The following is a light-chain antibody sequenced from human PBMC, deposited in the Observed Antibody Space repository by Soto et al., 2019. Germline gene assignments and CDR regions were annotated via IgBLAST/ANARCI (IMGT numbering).Light chain of an antibody. CDR3: QQYNNWWT. Sequence: EIVMTQSPATLSVSPGERATLSCRASQSVSSNLAWYQQKPGQAPRLLIYGASTRATGIPAWFSGSGSGTEFTLTISSLQSEDFAVYYSQQYNNWWTFGQGTKVEIK. CDR2: GAS. J-gene: IGKJ1*01. V-gene: IGKV3-15*01. CDR1: QSVSSN.